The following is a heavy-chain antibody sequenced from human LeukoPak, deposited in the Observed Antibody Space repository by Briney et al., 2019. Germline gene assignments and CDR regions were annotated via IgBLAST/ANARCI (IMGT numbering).Heavy chain of an antibody. V-gene: IGHV3-48*03. Sequence: GGSLRLSCAASGFTFSSYEMNWVRQAPGKGLEWVSYISSSGSTIYYADSVKGRFTISRDNAKDSLYLQMNSLRAEDTAVYYCARDKARYGMDVWGQGTTVTVSS. CDR2: ISSSGSTI. CDR3: ARDKARYGMDV. J-gene: IGHJ6*02. CDR1: GFTFSSYE.